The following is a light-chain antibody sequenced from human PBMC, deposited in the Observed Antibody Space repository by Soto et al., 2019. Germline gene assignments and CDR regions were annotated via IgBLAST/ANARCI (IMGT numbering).Light chain of an antibody. Sequence: LTQPASVSGSPGQSITISCTGTSSDIGYYDYVSWYQHHSGKAPKLIIYEVNNRPSGVSNRFSGSKSVNTASLTISGLXAEDEADYYCSSHSSSSAYYVFGTGTKVTVL. CDR1: SSDIGYYDY. J-gene: IGLJ1*01. V-gene: IGLV2-14*01. CDR2: EVN. CDR3: SSHSSSSAYYV.